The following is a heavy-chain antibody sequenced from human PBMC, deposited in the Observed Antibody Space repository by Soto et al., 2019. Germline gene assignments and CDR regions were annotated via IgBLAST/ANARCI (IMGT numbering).Heavy chain of an antibody. D-gene: IGHD2-2*01. Sequence: VVSLRLSCTSSVFIFSTYSIHLFRQAPVNWLYWVSVISYDVVNKYHADSVRGRFTISRDNSKNTLYLQMSSLRAYDTAVYYCARDPIVVVPYARGNQYGMEVWGKRNTVNVS. CDR2: ISYDVVNK. J-gene: IGHJ6*04. V-gene: IGHV3-30*15. CDR3: ARDPIVVVPYARGNQYGMEV. CDR1: VFIFSTYS.